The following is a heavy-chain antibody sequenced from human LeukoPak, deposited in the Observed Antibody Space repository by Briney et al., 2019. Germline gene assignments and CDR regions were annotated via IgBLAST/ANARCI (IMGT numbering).Heavy chain of an antibody. Sequence: GASVKVSCKASGYTFTGYYMHWVRQAPGQGLEWMGWINPNSGGTNYAQKFQGRVTMTRDTSISTAYMELSRLRSDDTAVYYCARVRAYGEPHYYYYYGMDVWGQGTTVTVSS. J-gene: IGHJ6*02. V-gene: IGHV1-2*02. D-gene: IGHD4-17*01. CDR2: INPNSGGT. CDR3: ARVRAYGEPHYYYYYGMDV. CDR1: GYTFTGYY.